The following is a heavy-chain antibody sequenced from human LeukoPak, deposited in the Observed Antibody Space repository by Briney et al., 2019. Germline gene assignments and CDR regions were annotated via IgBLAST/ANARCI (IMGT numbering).Heavy chain of an antibody. V-gene: IGHV3-9*01. CDR1: GFTFDDYA. Sequence: GGSLRLSCAASGFTFDDYAMHWVRQAPGKGLEWVSGISWNSGSIGYVDSVKGRFTISRDNAENSLYLQMNSLRAEDTAVYYCAREHYFYYVDVWGTGTTVTVSS. J-gene: IGHJ6*03. CDR2: ISWNSGSI. CDR3: AREHYFYYVDV.